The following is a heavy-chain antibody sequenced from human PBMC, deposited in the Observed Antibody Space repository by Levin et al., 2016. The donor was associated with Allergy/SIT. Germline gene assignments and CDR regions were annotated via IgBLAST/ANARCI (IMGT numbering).Heavy chain of an antibody. CDR1: GGTFSSYA. CDR2: IIPIFGTA. V-gene: IGHV1-69*13. D-gene: IGHD3-3*01. J-gene: IGHJ6*02. CDR3: ASGEGANIGVVTPPGMDV. Sequence: SVKVSCKASGGTFSSYAISWVRQAPGQGLEWMGGIIPIFGTANYAQKFQGRVTITADESTSTAYMELSSLRSEDTAVYYCASGEGANIGVVTPPGMDVWGQGTTVTVSS.